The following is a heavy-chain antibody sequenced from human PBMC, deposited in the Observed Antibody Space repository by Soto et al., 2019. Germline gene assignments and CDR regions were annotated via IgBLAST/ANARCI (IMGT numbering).Heavy chain of an antibody. J-gene: IGHJ5*02. V-gene: IGHV1-8*01. D-gene: IGHD3-3*01. CDR1: GYTFTSYD. CDR2: MNPNSGNT. Sequence: GASVKVSCKASGYTFTSYDINWVRQATGQGLEWMGWMNPNSGNTGYAQKFQGRVTMTRNTSISTAYMELSSLRSEDTAVYYCARGRITIFGVVANWFDPWGQGTLVTVSS. CDR3: ARGRITIFGVVANWFDP.